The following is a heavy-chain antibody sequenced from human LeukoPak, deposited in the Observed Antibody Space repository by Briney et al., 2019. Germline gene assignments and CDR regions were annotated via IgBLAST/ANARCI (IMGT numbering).Heavy chain of an antibody. D-gene: IGHD5-12*01. CDR1: GGTFSSYA. CDR3: AGSDIVAPGGVDY. CDR2: IIPIFGTA. Sequence: SVKVSCKASGGTFSSYAISWVRQAPGQGLEGMGGIIPIFGTANYAQKFQGRVTITADKSTSTAYMELSSLRSEDTAVYYCAGSDIVAPGGVDYWGQGTLVTVSS. J-gene: IGHJ4*02. V-gene: IGHV1-69*06.